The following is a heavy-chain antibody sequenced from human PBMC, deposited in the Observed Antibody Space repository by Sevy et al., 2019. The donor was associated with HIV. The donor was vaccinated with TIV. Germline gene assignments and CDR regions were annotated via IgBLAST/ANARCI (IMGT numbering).Heavy chain of an antibody. CDR3: ARDTPLDIRYCSGGSCFDAFDI. D-gene: IGHD2-15*01. CDR1: GGSISSYY. V-gene: IGHV4-59*13. J-gene: IGHJ3*02. Sequence: SETLSLTCTVSGGSISSYYWSWIRQPPGKGLEWIGYIYYRGSTNYNPSLKSRVTISVDTSKNQFSLKLSSVTAADTAVYYCARDTPLDIRYCSGGSCFDAFDIWGQGTMVTVSS. CDR2: IYYRGST.